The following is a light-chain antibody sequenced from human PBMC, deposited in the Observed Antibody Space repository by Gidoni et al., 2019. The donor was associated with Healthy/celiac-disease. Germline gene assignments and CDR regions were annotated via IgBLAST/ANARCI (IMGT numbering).Light chain of an antibody. CDR3: QQYNNWPLT. CDR1: QSVSSN. V-gene: IGKV3-15*01. CDR2: GAS. Sequence: EIVITHSPATLSVSPGERATLSCSASQSVSSNLAWYQQKPGQAPRLLIYGASTRATGIQARFSGSGSGTEFTRTISSLQSEDFAVYYCQQYNNWPLTFGQGIRLEIK. J-gene: IGKJ5*01.